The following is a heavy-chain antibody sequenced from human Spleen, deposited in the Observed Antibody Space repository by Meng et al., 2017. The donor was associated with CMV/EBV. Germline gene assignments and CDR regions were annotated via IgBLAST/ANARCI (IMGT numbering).Heavy chain of an antibody. Sequence: GESLKISCKVSGSIFSTNWIAWVRHLPGKGLEWVGIIYPGDSDARYSPSFQGQVTISADKSITTAYLQWSSLKASDTAIYYCARHSSAGWTTFDYWGQGTLVTVS. CDR3: ARHSSAGWTTFDY. J-gene: IGHJ4*02. CDR1: GSIFSTNW. CDR2: IYPGDSDA. D-gene: IGHD4-11*01. V-gene: IGHV5-51*01.